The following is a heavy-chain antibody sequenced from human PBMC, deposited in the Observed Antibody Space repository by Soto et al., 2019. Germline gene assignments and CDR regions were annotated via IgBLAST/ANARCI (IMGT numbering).Heavy chain of an antibody. CDR3: ARDPRITMVGGVPYYYYYIDV. Sequence: GGSLRLSCAASGLTVSTSYMNWVRQAPGKGLEWVSIIYSGGTTYYADSVKGRFTISRDNSKNTLDLQMNSLRAEDTAVYYCARDPRITMVGGVPYYYYYIDVWGKGTTVTVSS. J-gene: IGHJ6*03. CDR2: IYSGGTT. CDR1: GLTVSTSY. V-gene: IGHV3-66*01. D-gene: IGHD3-10*01.